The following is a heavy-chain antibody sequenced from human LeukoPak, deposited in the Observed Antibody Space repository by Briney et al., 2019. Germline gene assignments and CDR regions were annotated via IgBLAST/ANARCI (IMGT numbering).Heavy chain of an antibody. CDR1: GFTFSSYA. V-gene: IGHV3-30*04. CDR3: ARESNQAAAGPGIFDY. CDR2: ISYDGSNK. Sequence: GSLRLSCAASGFTFSSYAMHWVRQAPGKGLEWVAVISYDGSNKYYADSVKGRFTISRDNSKNTLYLQMNSLRAEDTAVYYCARESNQAAAGPGIFDYWGQGTLVTVS. D-gene: IGHD6-13*01. J-gene: IGHJ4*02.